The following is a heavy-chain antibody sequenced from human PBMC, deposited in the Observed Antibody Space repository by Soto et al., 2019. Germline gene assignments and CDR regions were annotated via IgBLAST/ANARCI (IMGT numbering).Heavy chain of an antibody. D-gene: IGHD2-2*01. J-gene: IGHJ6*02. CDR2: IKQDGSEK. CDR3: ARALRYCSSTSCSNYHYYYGMDV. Sequence: GGSLRLSCAASGFTFSSYWMSWVRQAPGKGLEWVANIKQDGSEKYYVDSVKGRFTISRDNAKNSLYLQMNSLRAEDTAVYYCARALRYCSSTSCSNYHYYYGMDVWGQGTTVTVSS. V-gene: IGHV3-7*03. CDR1: GFTFSSYW.